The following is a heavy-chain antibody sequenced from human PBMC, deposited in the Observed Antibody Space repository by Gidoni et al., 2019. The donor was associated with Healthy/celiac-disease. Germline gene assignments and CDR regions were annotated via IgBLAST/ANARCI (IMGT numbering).Heavy chain of an antibody. CDR3: ASSRLRLGELSFWAFDY. J-gene: IGHJ4*02. CDR2: IYSSGST. Sequence: QVQLQESGPGLVTPSQTLSLTCTVSVGSISHGGYYWSWIRQHPGKGLEWIGYIYSSGSTYYNPSLKSRVTISVDTSKHQFSLKLSSVTAADTAVYYCASSRLRLGELSFWAFDYWGQGTLVTVSS. V-gene: IGHV4-31*03. CDR1: VGSISHGGYY. D-gene: IGHD3-16*02.